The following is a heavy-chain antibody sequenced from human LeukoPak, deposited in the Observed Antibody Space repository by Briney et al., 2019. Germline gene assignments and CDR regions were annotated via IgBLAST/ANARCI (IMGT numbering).Heavy chain of an antibody. V-gene: IGHV3-23*01. CDR3: AKQSPYGWRCGVDDD. D-gene: IGHD3-10*01. Sequence: PGGSLRLSCAAAGFTFDDHVMHWVRQAPGKGLEWVSAISGSGGSTYYTDSVKGRFTTSRDNSKNTLYLQMNDLRPEDTAVYSCAKQSPYGWRCGVDDDWGRGTLVTVSS. CDR1: GFTFDDHV. J-gene: IGHJ4*02. CDR2: ISGSGGST.